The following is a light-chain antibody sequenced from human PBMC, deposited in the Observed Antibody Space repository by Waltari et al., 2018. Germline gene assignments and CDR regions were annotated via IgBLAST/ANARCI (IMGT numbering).Light chain of an antibody. CDR2: EDN. CDR1: SSNIGNDS. J-gene: IGLJ3*02. Sequence: QAVLTQPPSVSAAPGQKVTIPCSGSSSNIGNDSVSWYQQLPGTAPELSIYEDNKLSSYIPDRFSASKSDTSATLAITGLQTADEADYYCATWDTTLSAWVFGGGTRVTVL. V-gene: IGLV1-51*01. CDR3: ATWDTTLSAWV.